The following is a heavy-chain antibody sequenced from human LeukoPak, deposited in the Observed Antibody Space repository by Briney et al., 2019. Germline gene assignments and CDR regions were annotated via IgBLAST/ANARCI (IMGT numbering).Heavy chain of an antibody. CDR2: ISWNSGSI. CDR1: GFTFSSYA. V-gene: IGHV3-9*01. CDR3: AKDSCSGGSCSEFDY. Sequence: GGSLRLSCAASGFTFSSYAMHWVRQAPGKGLEWVSGISWNSGSIGYADSVKGRFTISRDNAKNSLYLQMNSLRAEDTALYYCAKDSCSGGSCSEFDYWGQGTLVTVSS. D-gene: IGHD2-15*01. J-gene: IGHJ4*02.